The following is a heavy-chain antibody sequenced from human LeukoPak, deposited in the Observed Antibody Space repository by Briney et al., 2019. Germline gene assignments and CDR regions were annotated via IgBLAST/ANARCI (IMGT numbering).Heavy chain of an antibody. Sequence: GGSLRLSCAASGFTFSSYAMSWVRQAPGKGLEWVSAISGSGGSTYYADSVKGRFTISRDNSKNTLNLQMNSLRAEDTAVYYCAKDRYGSGSYYNYWGQGTLVTVSS. D-gene: IGHD3-10*01. J-gene: IGHJ4*02. CDR1: GFTFSSYA. CDR3: AKDRYGSGSYYNY. CDR2: ISGSGGST. V-gene: IGHV3-23*01.